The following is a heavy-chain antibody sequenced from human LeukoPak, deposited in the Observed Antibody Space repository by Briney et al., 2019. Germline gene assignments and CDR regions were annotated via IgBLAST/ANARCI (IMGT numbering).Heavy chain of an antibody. CDR1: GFTFSSYA. Sequence: GGSLRLSCAASGFTFSSYAMHWVRQAPGKGLEWVAVISYDGSNKYYADSVKGRFTISRDNSKNTLYLQMNSLRAEDTAVYYCARDLVYGSGSYLSNYYGMDVWGKGTTVTVSS. CDR2: ISYDGSNK. D-gene: IGHD3-10*01. V-gene: IGHV3-30*04. J-gene: IGHJ6*04. CDR3: ARDLVYGSGSYLSNYYGMDV.